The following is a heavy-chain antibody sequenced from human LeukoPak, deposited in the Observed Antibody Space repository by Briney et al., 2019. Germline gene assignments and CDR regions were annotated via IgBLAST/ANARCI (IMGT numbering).Heavy chain of an antibody. Sequence: PGGSLRLSCAASGFTFSSYTMHWVRQAPGKRLEWVAVFSYDGTTTYYADSVKGRFTISRDNSKNTLYLQMNSLTAEDTAVYYCARDKREQWLAMDYWGQGTLVTVSS. D-gene: IGHD6-19*01. CDR3: ARDKREQWLAMDY. V-gene: IGHV3-30-3*01. CDR2: FSYDGTTT. J-gene: IGHJ4*02. CDR1: GFTFSSYT.